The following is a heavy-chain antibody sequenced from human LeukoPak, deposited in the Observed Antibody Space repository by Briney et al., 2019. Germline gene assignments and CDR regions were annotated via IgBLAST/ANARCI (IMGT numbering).Heavy chain of an antibody. V-gene: IGHV1-18*01. Sequence: ASVKVSCKTSGYTFTDYGITWVRQAPGQGLEWMGWISGYNGDTNYARKFQGRVTMTTDTSTSTAYMHLRSLRSDDTAVYFCARVHRPYNIGLMDYWGQETQITVSS. D-gene: IGHD6-25*01. CDR2: ISGYNGDT. CDR1: GYTFTDYG. CDR3: ARVHRPYNIGLMDY. J-gene: IGHJ4*02.